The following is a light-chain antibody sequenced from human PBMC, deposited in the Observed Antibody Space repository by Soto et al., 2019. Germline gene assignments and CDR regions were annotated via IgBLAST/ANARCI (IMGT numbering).Light chain of an antibody. CDR2: GNN. CDR1: SSNIGAGYD. J-gene: IGLJ3*02. V-gene: IGLV1-40*01. Sequence: QAVVTQPPSVSAAPGQRVTISCTGSSSNIGAGYDVHWYQQLPGTAPKLLIYGNNNRPSGVPDRFSGSKSGTSASLAITGLQAEDEADYYCQSYDSSLSGWVFGGGTQLTVL. CDR3: QSYDSSLSGWV.